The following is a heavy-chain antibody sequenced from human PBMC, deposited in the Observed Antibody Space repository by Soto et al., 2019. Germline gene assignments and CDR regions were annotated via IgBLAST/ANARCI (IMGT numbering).Heavy chain of an antibody. D-gene: IGHD2-15*01. V-gene: IGHV1-8*01. CDR3: ARFYCSGGSCYFRWFDP. J-gene: IGHJ5*02. CDR2: MNPNSGNT. Sequence: QVQLVQSGAEVKKPGASVKVSCKASGYTFTSYDINWVRQATGQGLEWMGWMNPNSGNTGYAQKFQGRVTMTRNTSISTAYMELSSLRSEDTAMYYCARFYCSGGSCYFRWFDPWGQGTLVTVSS. CDR1: GYTFTSYD.